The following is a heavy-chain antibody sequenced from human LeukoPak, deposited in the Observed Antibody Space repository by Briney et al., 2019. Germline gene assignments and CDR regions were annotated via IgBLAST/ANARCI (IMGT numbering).Heavy chain of an antibody. CDR1: GYTFSGYY. CDR2: INPNSGGT. Sequence: ASVKVSCRASGYTFSGYYIHWVRQAPGQGLEWMGWINPNSGGTNYAQKFQGRVTMTRDTSISTAYMELSSLRSEDTAVYYCARVSYSSSYHPDYYYGMDVWGQGTTVTVSS. D-gene: IGHD6-13*01. J-gene: IGHJ6*02. V-gene: IGHV1-2*02. CDR3: ARVSYSSSYHPDYYYGMDV.